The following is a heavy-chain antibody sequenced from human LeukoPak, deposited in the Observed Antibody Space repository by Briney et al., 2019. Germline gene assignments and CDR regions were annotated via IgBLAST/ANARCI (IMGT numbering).Heavy chain of an antibody. CDR2: LSGSGGSS. V-gene: IGHV3-23*01. J-gene: IGHJ4*02. Sequence: GGSLRLSCAASGFGVSSNYMSWVRQSPGMRLEWLSTLSGSGGSSYYANSVRGRFTISRDNSKNTLFLQMNNLRAEDTAVYYCAKDPHVGTSGYYQYYFDYWGQGTLVTVSS. CDR3: AKDPHVGTSGYYQYYFDY. D-gene: IGHD3-3*01. CDR1: GFGVSSNY.